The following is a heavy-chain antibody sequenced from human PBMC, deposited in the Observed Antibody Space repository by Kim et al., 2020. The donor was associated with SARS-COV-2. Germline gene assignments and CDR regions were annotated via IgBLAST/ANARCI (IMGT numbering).Heavy chain of an antibody. J-gene: IGHJ4*02. CDR1: GFTFSDYW. V-gene: IGHV3-74*01. CDR3: TRGGHGHCSGDTCYPGEY. CDR2: LSTDGSST. Sequence: GGSLRLSCAVSGFTFSDYWMHWVRQSPGKGLVWVSRLSTDGSSTDYADSVKGRFTISRDNAKNTLYLQMNGLRAEDAAVYYCTRGGHGHCSGDTCYPGEYWGQGNLVTVSS. D-gene: IGHD2-15*01.